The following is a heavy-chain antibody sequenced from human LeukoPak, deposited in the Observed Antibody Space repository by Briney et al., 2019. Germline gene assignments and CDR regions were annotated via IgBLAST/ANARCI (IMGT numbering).Heavy chain of an antibody. Sequence: PGGSLRLSCAASGFIFSSYGMHWVRQAPGKGLEWVAVTSSDGSNKDYADSVKGRFTISRDNSKNTLYLQMNSLRAEDTAVYYCASGRDASGYSDAFDIWGQGTMVTVSS. CDR2: TSSDGSNK. CDR1: GFIFSSYG. CDR3: ASGRDASGYSDAFDI. V-gene: IGHV3-33*05. J-gene: IGHJ3*02. D-gene: IGHD3-22*01.